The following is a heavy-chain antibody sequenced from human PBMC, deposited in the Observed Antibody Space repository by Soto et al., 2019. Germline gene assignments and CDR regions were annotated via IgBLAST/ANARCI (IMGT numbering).Heavy chain of an antibody. J-gene: IGHJ5*02. CDR3: ASGRRRSPNLFNWFDP. Sequence: QVQLVQSGAEVKKPGSSVKVSCKASGGTFSSYAISWVRQAPGQGLEWMGGIIPIFGTANYAQKFQGRVTVTADESTSTAYMELSSLRSEDTAVYYCASGRRRSPNLFNWFDPWGQGTLVTVSS. D-gene: IGHD1-1*01. V-gene: IGHV1-69*01. CDR1: GGTFSSYA. CDR2: IIPIFGTA.